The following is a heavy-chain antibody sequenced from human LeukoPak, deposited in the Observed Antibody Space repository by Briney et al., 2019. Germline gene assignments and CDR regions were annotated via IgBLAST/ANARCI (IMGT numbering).Heavy chain of an antibody. Sequence: ASVKVSCKASGYTFTSYGISWVRQAPGQGLEWMGWISAYNGNTNYAQKLQGRVTMTTDTSTSTAYMELRSLRSDDTAVYYCARDIYCSSTSCYQFDYWGQGTLVTVSS. J-gene: IGHJ4*02. V-gene: IGHV1-18*01. CDR3: ARDIYCSSTSCYQFDY. CDR1: GYTFTSYG. D-gene: IGHD2-2*01. CDR2: ISAYNGNT.